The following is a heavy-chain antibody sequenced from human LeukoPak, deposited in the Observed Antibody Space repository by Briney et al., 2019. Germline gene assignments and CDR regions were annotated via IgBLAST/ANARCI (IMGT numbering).Heavy chain of an antibody. CDR3: ARGAYYYDSSGRNNYFDY. J-gene: IGHJ4*02. CDR2: IKQDGSEK. V-gene: IGHV3-7*01. CDR1: GFTFSSYW. Sequence: GGALRLSCAASGFTFSSYWMSWVRQAPGKGLEWVANIKQDGSEKYYVDSVKGRFTISRDNAKNSLYLQMNSLRAEDTAVYYCARGAYYYDSSGRNNYFDYWGQGTLVTVSS. D-gene: IGHD3-22*01.